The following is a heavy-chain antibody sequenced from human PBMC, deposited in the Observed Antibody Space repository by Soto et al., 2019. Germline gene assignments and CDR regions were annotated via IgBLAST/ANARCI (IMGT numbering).Heavy chain of an antibody. CDR3: ASRNDGTKNQFDY. CDR2: ISYDGSNK. D-gene: IGHD1-1*01. J-gene: IGHJ4*02. CDR1: GFTFSSYG. V-gene: IGHV3-30*03. Sequence: GGSLRLSCAASGFTFSSYGMHWVRQAPGKGLEWVAVISYDGSNKYYADSVKGRFTISRDNSKNTLYLQMNSLRAEDTAVYYCASRNDGTKNQFDYWGQGTLVTVSS.